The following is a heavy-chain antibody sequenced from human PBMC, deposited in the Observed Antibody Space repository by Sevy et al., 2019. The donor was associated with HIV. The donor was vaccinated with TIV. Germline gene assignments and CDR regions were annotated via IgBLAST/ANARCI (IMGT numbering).Heavy chain of an antibody. V-gene: IGHV4-59*01. J-gene: IGHJ6*02. CDR3: ARAYSEYYYGMDV. Sequence: SETLSLTCSVSGVSISGYYWSWIRQPPGKGLEWIGYFYYNGRTNYMPSLKSRVTISVDTSKNQFSLKVNSVTAADTAVYYCARAYSEYYYGMDVWGQGTTVTVSS. D-gene: IGHD4-4*01. CDR1: GVSISGYY. CDR2: FYYNGRT.